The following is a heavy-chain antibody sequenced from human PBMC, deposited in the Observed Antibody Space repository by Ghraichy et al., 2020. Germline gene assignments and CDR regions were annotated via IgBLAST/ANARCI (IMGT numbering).Heavy chain of an antibody. CDR1: GFTFDDYT. V-gene: IGHV3-43*01. CDR2: ISWDGGST. CDR3: AKDNTIFGVVTESYGMDV. D-gene: IGHD3-3*01. J-gene: IGHJ6*04. Sequence: GESLNISCAASGFTFDDYTMHWVRQAPGKGLEWVSLISWDGGSTYYADSVKGRFTISRDNSKNSLYLQMNSLRTEDTALYYCAKDNTIFGVVTESYGMDVLFLRTTVTVSS.